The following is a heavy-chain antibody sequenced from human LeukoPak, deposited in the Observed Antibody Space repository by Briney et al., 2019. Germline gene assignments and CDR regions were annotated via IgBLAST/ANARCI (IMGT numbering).Heavy chain of an antibody. Sequence: GESLEISWKASGYSFTSYWIGWVRPMPGKGVEWMGMLYPGDSDTRYSPSFQGQVTMSADKSINTAYLQWSSLKASDTAMYYCARHAPVGLTIGGIIDSWGQGTLVTVST. D-gene: IGHD3-16*01. CDR3: ARHAPVGLTIGGIIDS. J-gene: IGHJ4*02. V-gene: IGHV5-51*01. CDR2: LYPGDSDT. CDR1: GYSFTSYW.